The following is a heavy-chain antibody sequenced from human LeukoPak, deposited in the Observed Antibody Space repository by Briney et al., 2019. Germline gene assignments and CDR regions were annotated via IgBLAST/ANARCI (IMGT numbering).Heavy chain of an antibody. CDR2: INPNSGGT. CDR1: GDTSTVVY. D-gene: IGHD6-25*01. Sequence: GPSVCLSSTPSGDTSTVVYMHWVPQAPGQGLEWRGWINPNSGGTNYAPTFQGRVTMTRDTSISTAYMELSRLRSDDTAVYYCARDAPGSAEMDVWGKGTTVTVSS. V-gene: IGHV1-2*02. J-gene: IGHJ6*04. CDR3: ARDAPGSAEMDV.